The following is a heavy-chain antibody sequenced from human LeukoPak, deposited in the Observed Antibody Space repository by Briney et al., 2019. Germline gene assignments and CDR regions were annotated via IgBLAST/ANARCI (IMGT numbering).Heavy chain of an antibody. CDR3: AKGNDYGDYNYFDY. CDR2: ISWNSGSI. CDR1: GFTFDDYA. J-gene: IGHJ4*02. D-gene: IGHD4-17*01. V-gene: IGHV3-9*01. Sequence: GGSLRLSCAASGFTFDDYAMHWVRQAPGKGLEWVAGISWNSGSIGYADSVKGRFTISRDNAKNSLYLQMNSLRAEDTALYYCAKGNDYGDYNYFDYWGQGTLVTVSS.